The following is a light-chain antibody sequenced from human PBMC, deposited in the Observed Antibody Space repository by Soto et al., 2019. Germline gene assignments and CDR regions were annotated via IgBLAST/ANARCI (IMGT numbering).Light chain of an antibody. CDR2: GAS. J-gene: IGKJ2*01. CDR3: QHYNNWPFT. Sequence: EIGMTHAPSTLSVSPVERATLSCRASQSVNSNLACYQQKPGQAPTLVIYGASARATGIPARFSGSGSGTEFTLTISSLQSDDLAVYYCQHYNNWPFTFGQGTKVDTK. V-gene: IGKV3-15*01. CDR1: QSVNSN.